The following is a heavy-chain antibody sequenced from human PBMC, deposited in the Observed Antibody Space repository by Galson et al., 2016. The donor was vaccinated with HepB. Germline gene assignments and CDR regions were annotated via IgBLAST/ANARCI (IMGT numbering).Heavy chain of an antibody. Sequence: SLRLSCAASLFTFSSYGMHWVRQAPGKGLEWVAMIWYDGSNKFYADSVKGRFTISRDNSNSRLYLQMNSLRAEDTAVYYCAKRAYYGSGRNGGGMDVWGQGTTVTVSS. V-gene: IGHV3-33*06. CDR3: AKRAYYGSGRNGGGMDV. CDR2: IWYDGSNK. CDR1: LFTFSSYG. D-gene: IGHD3-10*01. J-gene: IGHJ6*02.